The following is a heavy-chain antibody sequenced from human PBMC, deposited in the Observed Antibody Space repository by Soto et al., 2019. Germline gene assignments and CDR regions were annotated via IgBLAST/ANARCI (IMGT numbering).Heavy chain of an antibody. Sequence: QVQLVQSGAEVKRPGSSVKVSCKASGGTFSNSGFSWVRQAPGQGLEWMGGIIPIFGTGNYAQKFQGRVTIAADASASAVYMDLSNLRSEDTAVYYCAIGGFSSSLNDYWGQGTLVTVSS. D-gene: IGHD6-13*01. CDR1: GGTFSNSG. CDR3: AIGGFSSSLNDY. CDR2: IIPIFGTG. V-gene: IGHV1-69*12. J-gene: IGHJ4*02.